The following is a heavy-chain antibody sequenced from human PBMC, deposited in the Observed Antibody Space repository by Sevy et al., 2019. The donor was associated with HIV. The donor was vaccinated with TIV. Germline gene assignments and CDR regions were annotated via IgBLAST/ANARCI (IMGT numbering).Heavy chain of an antibody. J-gene: IGHJ4*02. CDR2: IKVDGSQK. CDR1: GFTFSKYW. D-gene: IGHD3-9*01. V-gene: IGHV3-7*01. Sequence: GGSLRLSCAASGFTFSKYWMSWVRQAPGKGLEWVANIKVDGSQKNYFESVKGRVTISRDNAKNLLYLQVNNLRADDTTVYYCARDPDILSGYPSHYFDYWGQGTLVTVSS. CDR3: ARDPDILSGYPSHYFDY.